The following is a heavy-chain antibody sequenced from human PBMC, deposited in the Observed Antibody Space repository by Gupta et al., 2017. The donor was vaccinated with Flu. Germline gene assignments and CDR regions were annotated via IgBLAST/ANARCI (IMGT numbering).Heavy chain of an antibody. J-gene: IGHJ4*02. D-gene: IGHD2-15*01. V-gene: IGHV3-23*01. CDR1: FSLGDYA. Sequence: FSLGDYAMSGVRQAPGKGLEWVSGKDGSGDSTDYADSVQGRFAISRDNSKNMLYLQRNSLGAEDTAVDDCAKGKGGRAWYASALDDWGQGTPVTGSS. CDR2: KDGSGDST. CDR3: AKGKGGRAWYASALDD.